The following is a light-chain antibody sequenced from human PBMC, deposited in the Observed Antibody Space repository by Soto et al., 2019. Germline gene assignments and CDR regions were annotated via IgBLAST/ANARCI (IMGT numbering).Light chain of an antibody. CDR3: QQRSNWPPVT. V-gene: IGKV3-11*01. J-gene: IGKJ4*01. CDR2: DAS. Sequence: EIVLTQSPATLSLSPGERATLSCRASQSVSSYLAWYQQKPGQAPRLLIYDASNMDTGIPARFSGSGSGTDFTLTISSLEPEDFAIYYCQQRSNWPPVTFGGGTKVEI. CDR1: QSVSSY.